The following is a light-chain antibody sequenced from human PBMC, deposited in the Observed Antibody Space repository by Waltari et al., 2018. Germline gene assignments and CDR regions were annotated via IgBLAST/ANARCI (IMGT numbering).Light chain of an antibody. CDR2: WAS. J-gene: IGKJ2*01. V-gene: IGKV4-1*01. Sequence: DIVMTQSPDSLAVSLGERATINCKSSQSVLYSPNNKNYVAWYQHKPRQPPKLLIYWASARESGVPDRFSGSGSETDFTLTITRLQAEDVAVYYCLQYFSSPYSFGQGTKLEIK. CDR3: LQYFSSPYS. CDR1: QSVLYSPNNKNY.